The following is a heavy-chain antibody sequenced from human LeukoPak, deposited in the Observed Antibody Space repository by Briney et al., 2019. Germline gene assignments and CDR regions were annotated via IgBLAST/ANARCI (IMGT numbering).Heavy chain of an antibody. V-gene: IGHV4-59*08. Sequence: SETLSLTCTVSGGSISSYYWSWIRQPPGKGLEWIGYIYYSGSTNYNPSLKSRVTISVDTSKDQFSLKLSSVTAADTAVYYCARHPPLTSYDSSGPDNWGQGTMVTVSS. D-gene: IGHD3-22*01. CDR1: GGSISSYY. CDR2: IYYSGST. J-gene: IGHJ3*02. CDR3: ARHPPLTSYDSSGPDN.